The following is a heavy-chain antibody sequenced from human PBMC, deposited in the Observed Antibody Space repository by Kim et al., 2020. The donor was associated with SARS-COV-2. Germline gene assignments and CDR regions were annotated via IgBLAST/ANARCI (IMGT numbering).Heavy chain of an antibody. Sequence: GGSLRLSCAASGFTFDDYAMHWVRQAPGKGLEWVSGISWNSGSIGYADSVKGRFTISRDNAKNSLYLQMNSLRAEDTALYYCAKSPHSYYYDSSGYYPIWGQGTMVTVSS. CDR2: ISWNSGSI. CDR1: GFTFDDYA. J-gene: IGHJ3*02. CDR3: AKSPHSYYYDSSGYYPI. D-gene: IGHD3-22*01. V-gene: IGHV3-9*01.